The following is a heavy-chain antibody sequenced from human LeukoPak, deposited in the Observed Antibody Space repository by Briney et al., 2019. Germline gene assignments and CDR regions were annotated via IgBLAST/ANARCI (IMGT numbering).Heavy chain of an antibody. CDR1: GFTFSSFG. J-gene: IGHJ4*02. V-gene: IGHV3-23*01. CDR3: TRAFLAAGKTLTY. Sequence: GGSLRLSCAASGFTFSSFGMSWVRQAPGKGLEWVSAISSTGGTAYYADSVKGRFTISRDNAKNTLYLQMNSLRAEDTAVYYCTRAFLAAGKTLTYWGQGSLITVSS. CDR2: ISSTGGTA. D-gene: IGHD6-13*01.